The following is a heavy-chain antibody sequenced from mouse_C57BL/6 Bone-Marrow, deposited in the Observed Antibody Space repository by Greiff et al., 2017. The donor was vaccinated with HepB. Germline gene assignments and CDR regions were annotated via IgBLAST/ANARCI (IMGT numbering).Heavy chain of an antibody. J-gene: IGHJ4*01. CDR2: IWWDDDK. CDR1: GFSLSTFGMG. V-gene: IGHV8-8*01. Sequence: QVTLKESGPGILQPSQTLSLTCSFSGFSLSTFGMGVGWIRQPSGKGLEWLAHIWWDDDKYYNPALKSRLTISKDTSKNQVFLKIANVDTADTATYYCARIESDYGSSPYYYAMDYWGQGTSVTVSS. D-gene: IGHD1-1*01. CDR3: ARIESDYGSSPYYYAMDY.